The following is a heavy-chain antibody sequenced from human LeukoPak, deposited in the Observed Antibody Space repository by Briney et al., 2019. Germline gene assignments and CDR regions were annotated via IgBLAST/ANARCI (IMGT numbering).Heavy chain of an antibody. Sequence: KASETLSLTCTVSGGSISSYYWSWIRQPPGKGLEWIGYIYYSGSTNYNPSLKSRVTISVDTSKNQFSLKLSSVTAADTAVYYCARDSSSRFDPWGQGTLVTVSS. CDR2: IYYSGST. J-gene: IGHJ5*02. CDR1: GGSISSYY. D-gene: IGHD6-13*01. CDR3: ARDSSSRFDP. V-gene: IGHV4-59*01.